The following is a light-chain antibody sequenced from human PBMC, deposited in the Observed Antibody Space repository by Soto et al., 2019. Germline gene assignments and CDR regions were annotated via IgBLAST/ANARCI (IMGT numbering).Light chain of an antibody. Sequence: QSALTQPPSASGSPGQSVNISCTGTSSDVGGYNYVSWYQQHPGKAPRLLIFEVNKRSSGVPDRFSGSKSANTASLTVSGLLTEDEADYYCSSYAGANTVIFGGGTKLTVL. CDR3: SSYAGANTVI. J-gene: IGLJ2*01. CDR2: EVN. V-gene: IGLV2-8*01. CDR1: SSDVGGYNY.